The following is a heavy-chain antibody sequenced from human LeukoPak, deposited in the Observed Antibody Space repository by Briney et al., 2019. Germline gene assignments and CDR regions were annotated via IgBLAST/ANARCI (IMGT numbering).Heavy chain of an antibody. D-gene: IGHD3-22*01. J-gene: IGHJ3*02. Sequence: PGGSLRLSRAASGFTFSSYGMHWVRQAPGKGLEWVAVISYDGSNKYYADSVKGRFTISRDNSKNTLYLQMNSLRAEDTAVYYCASITMIVVAEPYDAFDIWGQGTMVTVSS. CDR3: ASITMIVVAEPYDAFDI. CDR1: GFTFSSYG. V-gene: IGHV3-30*03. CDR2: ISYDGSNK.